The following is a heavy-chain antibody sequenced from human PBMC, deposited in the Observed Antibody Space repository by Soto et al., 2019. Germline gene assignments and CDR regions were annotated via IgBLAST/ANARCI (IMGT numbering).Heavy chain of an antibody. CDR2: IYYSGST. Sequence: QLQLQESGPGLVKPSETLSLTCTVSGGSISSSSYYWGWIRQAPGKGLEWIGSIYYSGSTYYNPSLKSRVTISVDTSKNQCSLKLSSVTAADTAVYYCARHTPAISISDHWGQGTLVTVSS. V-gene: IGHV4-39*01. CDR3: ARHTPAISISDH. J-gene: IGHJ4*02. D-gene: IGHD2-15*01. CDR1: GGSISSSSYY.